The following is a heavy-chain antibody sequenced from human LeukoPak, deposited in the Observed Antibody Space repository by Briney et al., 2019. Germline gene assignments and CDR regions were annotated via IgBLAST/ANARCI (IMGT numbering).Heavy chain of an antibody. J-gene: IGHJ4*02. D-gene: IGHD6-19*01. Sequence: PGGSLRLSCAASGFTFSSYAMHWVRQAPGKGLEWVAFMSYDGINKYYADSVKGRFTISRDNSKNTLYLQMSSLRAEDTAMYYCARDIPSSDWTPTYYFDYWGQGTLITVSS. CDR1: GFTFSSYA. V-gene: IGHV3-30-3*01. CDR3: ARDIPSSDWTPTYYFDY. CDR2: MSYDGINK.